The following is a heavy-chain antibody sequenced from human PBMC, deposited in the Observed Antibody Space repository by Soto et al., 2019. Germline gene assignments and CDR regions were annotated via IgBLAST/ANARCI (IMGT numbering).Heavy chain of an antibody. CDR3: AREHGFSYGLNYFDP. CDR1: GGSINNYY. J-gene: IGHJ5*02. V-gene: IGHV4-59*01. CDR2: IYDSGST. D-gene: IGHD5-18*01. Sequence: QVQLQESGPGLVKPSETLSLTCTVSGGSINNYYWSWIRQPPGKGLEWIGYIYDSGSTNYNPSLKSRVTMSVDTSKNQFSLNLSSVTAADTAVYYRAREHGFSYGLNYFDPWGQGTLVTVSS.